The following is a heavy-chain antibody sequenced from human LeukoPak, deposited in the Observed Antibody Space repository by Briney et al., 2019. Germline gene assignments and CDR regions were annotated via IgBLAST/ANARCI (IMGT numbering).Heavy chain of an antibody. CDR1: GYTFSGYY. Sequence: ASVKVSCKASGYTFSGYYMHWVRQAPGQGLEWVGRVNPKSGDTKYAQKFQDRVSMTRDTSITTAYLELNSLKSDDTAIYYCARGPGSDWNFEFWGRGTLITVSS. CDR3: ARGPGSDWNFEF. CDR2: VNPKSGDT. J-gene: IGHJ2*01. V-gene: IGHV1-2*06. D-gene: IGHD6-19*01.